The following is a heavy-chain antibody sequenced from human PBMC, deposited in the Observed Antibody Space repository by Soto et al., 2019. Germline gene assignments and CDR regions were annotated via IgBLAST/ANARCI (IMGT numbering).Heavy chain of an antibody. CDR1: GGSFSGYY. D-gene: IGHD1-1*01. J-gene: IGHJ4*02. Sequence: QVQLQQWGAGLLKPSETLSLTCAVYGGSFSGYYWSWIRQPPGKGLEWIGEINHSGSTNCNPSLKSRVTISVDTSKNQFSLKLSSVTAADTAVYYCARCRPRKTDGIDYWGQGTLVTVSS. CDR3: ARCRPRKTDGIDY. V-gene: IGHV4-34*01. CDR2: INHSGST.